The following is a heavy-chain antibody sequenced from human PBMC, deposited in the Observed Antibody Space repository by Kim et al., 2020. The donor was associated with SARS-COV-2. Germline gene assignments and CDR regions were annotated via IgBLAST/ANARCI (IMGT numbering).Heavy chain of an antibody. CDR1: GGSFSGYY. J-gene: IGHJ3*02. D-gene: IGHD6-13*01. CDR3: ARGLHSSSIKGDACDI. Sequence: SETLSLTCADYGGSFSGYYWSWIRQPPGKGLEWIGEINHSGSTNYNPSLKSRVTISVDTSKNQFSLKLSSVTAADTAVYYCARGLHSSSIKGDACDIWGQGTMVTVSS. CDR2: INHSGST. V-gene: IGHV4-34*01.